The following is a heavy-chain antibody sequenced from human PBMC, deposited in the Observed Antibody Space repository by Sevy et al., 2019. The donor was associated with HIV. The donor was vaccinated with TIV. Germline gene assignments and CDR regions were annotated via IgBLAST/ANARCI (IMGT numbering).Heavy chain of an antibody. D-gene: IGHD3-22*01. V-gene: IGHV3-21*01. J-gene: IGHJ4*02. CDR1: GFTFSSYS. CDR2: ISSSSSYI. Sequence: GGSLRLSCAASGFTFSSYSMNWVRQAPGKGLEWVSSISSSSSYIYYADSVKGRFTISRDNAKNSLYLQMNSLRAEDTAVYYCARGLPAKAYYYDSSGYLAHFDYWGQRTLVTVSS. CDR3: ARGLPAKAYYYDSSGYLAHFDY.